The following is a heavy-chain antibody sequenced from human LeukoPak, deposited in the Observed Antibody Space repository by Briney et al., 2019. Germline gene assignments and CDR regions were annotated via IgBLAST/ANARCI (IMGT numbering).Heavy chain of an antibody. CDR1: GGSISSSSYY. V-gene: IGHV4-39*07. CDR3: ARGRKLRIVVVVAAKNWFDP. D-gene: IGHD2-15*01. CDR2: IYYSGST. Sequence: SETLSLTCTVSGGSISSSSYYWGWIRQPPGKGLEWIGSIYYSGSTYNNLSLKSRVTISVDTSKNQFSLKLSSVTAADTAVYYCARGRKLRIVVVVAAKNWFDPWGQGTLVTVSS. J-gene: IGHJ5*02.